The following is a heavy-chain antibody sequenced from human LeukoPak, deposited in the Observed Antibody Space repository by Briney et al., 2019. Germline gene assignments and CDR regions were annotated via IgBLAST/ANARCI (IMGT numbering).Heavy chain of an antibody. CDR1: GYTFTSYG. CDR2: ISAYNGNT. J-gene: IGHJ4*02. Sequence: GASVEVSCKASGYTFTSYGISWVRQAPGQGLEWMGWISAYNGNTNYAQELQGRVTMITNTSTSTAYMELRSLRSDDTAVYDCARESPGYYDSSGYYSPNFDYWGQGTLVTVSS. D-gene: IGHD3-22*01. V-gene: IGHV1-18*01. CDR3: ARESPGYYDSSGYYSPNFDY.